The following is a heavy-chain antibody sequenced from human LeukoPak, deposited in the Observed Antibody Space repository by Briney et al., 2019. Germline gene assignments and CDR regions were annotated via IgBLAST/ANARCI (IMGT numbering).Heavy chain of an antibody. CDR1: GLIFSTYG. V-gene: IGHV3-30*02. Sequence: GGSLRLSCTASGLIFSTYGMHWVRQAPGKGLEWVAFIQFDGSDEHYAESVKGRFTISRDNSKNTLYLQMNSLRPEDTSVYYCAEDQKLQPFHYWGQGTLVTVSS. J-gene: IGHJ4*02. CDR2: IQFDGSDE. CDR3: AEDQKLQPFHY. D-gene: IGHD1-1*01.